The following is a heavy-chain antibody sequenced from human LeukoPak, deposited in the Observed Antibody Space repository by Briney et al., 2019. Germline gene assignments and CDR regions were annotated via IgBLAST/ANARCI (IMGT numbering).Heavy chain of an antibody. V-gene: IGHV4-39*07. Sequence: SETLSLTCIISGASISSSAYYWSWIRQPPGKGLEWIGEINHSGSTNYNPSLKSRVTISVDTSKNQFSLKLSSVTAADTAVYYCARVSRGYWGQGTLVTVSS. CDR2: INHSGST. J-gene: IGHJ4*02. D-gene: IGHD3-10*01. CDR3: ARVSRGY. CDR1: GASISSSAYY.